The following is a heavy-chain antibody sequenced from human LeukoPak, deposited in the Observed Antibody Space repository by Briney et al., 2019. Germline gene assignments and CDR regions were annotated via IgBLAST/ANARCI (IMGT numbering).Heavy chain of an antibody. D-gene: IGHD2-21*02. CDR3: ARAVVTAIGWFDP. V-gene: IGHV4-61*01. J-gene: IGHJ5*02. CDR1: GGSISSSSYY. CDR2: IYYSGST. Sequence: SETLSLTCTVSGGSISSSSYYWSWIRQPPGKGLEWIGYIYYSGSTNYNPSLKSRVTISVDTSKNQFSLKLSSVTAADTAVYYCARAVVTAIGWFDPWGQGTLVTVSS.